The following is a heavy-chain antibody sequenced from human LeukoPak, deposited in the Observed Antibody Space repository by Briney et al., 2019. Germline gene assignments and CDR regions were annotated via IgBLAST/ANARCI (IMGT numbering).Heavy chain of an antibody. CDR1: GYTFTGYY. D-gene: IGHD3-22*01. CDR3: ARHSSRGHYYDFDF. Sequence: ASVKVSCKASGYTFTGYYMHWVRQAPGQGLEWMGWINPNSGGTNYAQKFQGRVTMTRDTSISTAYMELSRLRSDDTAVYYCARHSSRGHYYDFDFWGQGSLVTVSS. CDR2: INPNSGGT. V-gene: IGHV1-2*02. J-gene: IGHJ4*02.